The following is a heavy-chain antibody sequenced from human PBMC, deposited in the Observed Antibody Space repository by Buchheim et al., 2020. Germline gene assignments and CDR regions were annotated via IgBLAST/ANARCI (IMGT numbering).Heavy chain of an antibody. V-gene: IGHV3-30-3*01. CDR1: GFTFSSYA. D-gene: IGHD2-2*01. CDR2: ISYDGSNK. Sequence: QVQLVESGGGVVQPGRSLRLSCAASGFTFSSYAMHWVRQAPGKGLEWVAVISYDGSNKYYADSVKGRFTISRDTSKTTLYLQMNSLRAEDTAVYYCARVEFRYCSSTSCYGPFDYWGQGTL. J-gene: IGHJ4*02. CDR3: ARVEFRYCSSTSCYGPFDY.